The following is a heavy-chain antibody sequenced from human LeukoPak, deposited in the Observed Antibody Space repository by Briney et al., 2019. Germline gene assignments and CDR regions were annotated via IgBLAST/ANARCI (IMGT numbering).Heavy chain of an antibody. CDR3: AKASLVLRYFDWLLPPDY. CDR2: ISWNSGSI. CDR1: GFTFDDYA. V-gene: IGHV3-9*01. D-gene: IGHD3-9*01. J-gene: IGHJ4*02. Sequence: GGSLRLSCAASGFTFDDYAMHWVRQAPGKGLEWVSGISWNSGSIGYADSVKGRFTISRDNAKNSLYLQMNSLRAEDTALYYCAKASLVLRYFDWLLPPDYWGQGTLVTVSS.